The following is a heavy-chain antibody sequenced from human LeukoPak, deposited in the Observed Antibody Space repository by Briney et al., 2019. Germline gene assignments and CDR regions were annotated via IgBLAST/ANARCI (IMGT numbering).Heavy chain of an antibody. CDR2: IYNDGSNK. D-gene: IGHD3-10*01. Sequence: PGGSLRLSCAASGFTFSTYGMHWVRQAPGKGLEWVAFIYNDGSNKFNADSVKGRFTISRDNSKNTLYLQMNSLRAEDTAVYYCARDLYYYGSGSFGKYYYYGMDVWGQGTTVTVSS. V-gene: IGHV3-30*19. J-gene: IGHJ6*02. CDR3: ARDLYYYGSGSFGKYYYYGMDV. CDR1: GFTFSTYG.